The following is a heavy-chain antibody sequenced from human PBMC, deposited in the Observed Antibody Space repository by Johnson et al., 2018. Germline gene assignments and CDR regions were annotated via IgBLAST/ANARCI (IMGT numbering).Heavy chain of an antibody. D-gene: IGHD5-24*01. V-gene: IGHV3-30*18. CDR3: SKEYGMATITGYFQY. CDR2: ISYDGSNK. CDR1: GFTFSSYG. Sequence: QVQLVQSGGGVVQPGRSLRLSCAASGFTFSSYGMHWVRQAPGKGLERVAVISYDGSNKYYADSVKGRFTISRDNSKNTLYLQMNSLRAEDTAVYYSSKEYGMATITGYFQYWGQGTLVTVSS. J-gene: IGHJ1*01.